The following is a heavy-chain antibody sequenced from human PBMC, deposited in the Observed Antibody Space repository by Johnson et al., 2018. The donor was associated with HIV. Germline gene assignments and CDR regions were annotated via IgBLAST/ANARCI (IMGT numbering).Heavy chain of an antibody. Sequence: RLVESGGGVVQPGRSLRLSCAASGFTFSSYAMHWVRQAPGKGLEWVAVISYDGSNKYYADSVKGRFTISRDNSKNTLYLQINSLRAEDTAVYYCAREGGALAYCGGDCFLDAFDIWGQGTMVTVSS. CDR3: AREGGALAYCGGDCFLDAFDI. CDR2: ISYDGSNK. J-gene: IGHJ3*02. CDR1: GFTFSSYA. D-gene: IGHD2-21*01. V-gene: IGHV3-30*04.